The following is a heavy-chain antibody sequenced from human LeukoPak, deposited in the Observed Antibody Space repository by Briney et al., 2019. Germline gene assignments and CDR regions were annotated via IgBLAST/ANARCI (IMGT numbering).Heavy chain of an antibody. CDR3: AKGLSGYDQSPFDY. CDR1: GFTFSSYA. Sequence: GGSLRLSCAASGFTFSSYAMSWVRQAPGKGPEWVSAISGSGGSTYYADSVKGRFTISRDNSKNTLYLQMNSLRAEDTAVYYCAKGLSGYDQSPFDYWGQGTLVTVSS. CDR2: ISGSGGST. D-gene: IGHD5-12*01. J-gene: IGHJ4*02. V-gene: IGHV3-23*01.